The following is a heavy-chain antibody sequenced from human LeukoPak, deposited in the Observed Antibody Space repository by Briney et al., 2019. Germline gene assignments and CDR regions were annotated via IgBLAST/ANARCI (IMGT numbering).Heavy chain of an antibody. CDR1: GGSISSYY. J-gene: IGHJ4*02. CDR2: IYYSGST. V-gene: IGHV4-59*01. D-gene: IGHD2-2*01. Sequence: SETLSLTCTVSGGSISSYYWSWIRQPPGKGLEWIGDIYYSGSTNYNPSLKSRGTISVDTSKNQFSLRPSSVPAADTAVSYCARVSGDQLLTFGYWGQGTLVTVSS. CDR3: ARVSGDQLLTFGY.